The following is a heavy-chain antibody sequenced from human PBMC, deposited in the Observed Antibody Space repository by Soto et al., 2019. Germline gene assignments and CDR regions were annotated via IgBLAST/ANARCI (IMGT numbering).Heavy chain of an antibody. CDR1: GGSFRGYY. J-gene: IGHJ3*02. V-gene: IGHV4-34*01. CDR2: INHSGST. CDR3: ARGLITYCSGGSCYPGANVFEI. Sequence: QVQLPQWGAGLLKPSETLSLTCAVYGGSFRGYYWSWIRQPPGKGLEWIGEINHSGSTNYNPSLKSRVTLSVDRSKNQFSLKLSSVTAADTAVYYCARGLITYCSGGSCYPGANVFEIWGQGTMVTVSS. D-gene: IGHD2-15*01.